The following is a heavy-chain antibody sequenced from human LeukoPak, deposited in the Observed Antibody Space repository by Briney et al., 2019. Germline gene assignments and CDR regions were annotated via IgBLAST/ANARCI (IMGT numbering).Heavy chain of an antibody. Sequence: GMSLRLSCAASGFTFSSYGMHWDRQAPGKGLERVAVIWYDGSNKYYADSVKGRFTISRDNSKNTLYLQMNSLRAEDTAVYYCAKDAVTYGEGPDAFDIWGQGTMVTVSS. J-gene: IGHJ3*02. CDR3: AKDAVTYGEGPDAFDI. V-gene: IGHV3-33*06. CDR1: GFTFSSYG. CDR2: IWYDGSNK. D-gene: IGHD4-17*01.